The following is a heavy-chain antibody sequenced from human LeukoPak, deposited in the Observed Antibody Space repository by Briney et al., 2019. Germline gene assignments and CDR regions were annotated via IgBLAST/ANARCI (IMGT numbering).Heavy chain of an antibody. CDR1: GCTFSSYV. CDR3: ARDQNGSPDW. D-gene: IGHD1-26*01. CDR2: INTNGRTK. Sequence: GGSLRLSCATSGCTFSSYVMNWVRLAPGKGLEWLSYINTNGRTKSYSDSVRGRFTISRDNAKNSLYLQMSSLRAEDTAVYYCARDQNGSPDWWGQGTLVTVSS. J-gene: IGHJ4*02. V-gene: IGHV3-48*03.